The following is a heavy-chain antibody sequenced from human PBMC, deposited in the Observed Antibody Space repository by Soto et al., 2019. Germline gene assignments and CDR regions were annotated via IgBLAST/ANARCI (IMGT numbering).Heavy chain of an antibody. CDR2: INHSGST. CDR3: ARGAYDYVWGSYRLESYYYYYGMDV. J-gene: IGHJ6*02. V-gene: IGHV4-34*01. CDR1: GGSFSGYY. Sequence: SETLSLTCAVYGGSFSGYYWSWIRQPPGKGLEWIGEINHSGSTNYNPSLKSRVTISVDTSKNQFSLKLSSVTAADTAVYYCARGAYDYVWGSYRLESYYYYYGMDVWGQGTTVTVS. D-gene: IGHD3-16*02.